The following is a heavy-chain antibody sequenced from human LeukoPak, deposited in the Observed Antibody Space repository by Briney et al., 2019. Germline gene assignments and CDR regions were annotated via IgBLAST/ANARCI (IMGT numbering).Heavy chain of an antibody. Sequence: PSETLSLTCTVSGGSISSGSYYWSWIRQPAGRGLEWIGRIYTSGSTNYNPSLKSRVTISVDTSKNQFSLKLNSVTAADTAVYYCARDGAVAGGLWGQGTLVTVSS. J-gene: IGHJ4*02. CDR1: GGSISSGSYY. D-gene: IGHD6-19*01. V-gene: IGHV4-61*02. CDR3: ARDGAVAGGL. CDR2: IYTSGST.